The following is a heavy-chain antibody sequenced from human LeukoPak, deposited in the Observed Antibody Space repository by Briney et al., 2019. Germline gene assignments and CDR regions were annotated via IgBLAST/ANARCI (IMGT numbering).Heavy chain of an antibody. CDR2: INHSGST. CDR1: GFTFSNAW. D-gene: IGHD6-19*01. CDR3: ARWLRQKWLPHGFDY. Sequence: GSLRLSCAASGFTFSNAWMNWIRQPPGKGLEWIGEINHSGSTNYNPSLKSRVTISVDTSKNQFSLKLSSVTAADTAVYYCARWLRQKWLPHGFDYWGQGTLVTVSS. V-gene: IGHV4-34*01. J-gene: IGHJ4*02.